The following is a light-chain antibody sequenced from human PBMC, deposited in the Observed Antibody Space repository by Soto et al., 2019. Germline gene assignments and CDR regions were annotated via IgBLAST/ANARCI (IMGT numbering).Light chain of an antibody. J-gene: IGKJ2*01. V-gene: IGKV1-39*01. CDR3: QQGYSSPQT. CDR2: SVF. CDR1: LSIGTY. Sequence: DIQMAQSPSSLSASVGDRVSITCRASLSIGTYLNWYQQTPGQAPRLLIHSVFTLQSGVPSRFSGSGSGTEFTLTISSLXPEDSATYYCQQGYSSPQTFGQGTKLEIK.